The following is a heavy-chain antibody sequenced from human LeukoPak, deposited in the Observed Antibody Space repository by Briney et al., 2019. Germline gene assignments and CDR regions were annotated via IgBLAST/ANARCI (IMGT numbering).Heavy chain of an antibody. CDR3: AKRCVRGWSTDAFDF. D-gene: IGHD6-19*01. V-gene: IGHV3-23*01. CDR1: GFTSSSYA. J-gene: IGHJ3*01. Sequence: GGSLRLSCAASGFTSSSYAMSWVRQAPGKGLEWVSTIRGSDGITYYADSVKGRFTISRDNSKNTLYLQMNSLRAEDTAVYYCAKRCVRGWSTDAFDFWGQGTMVTVSS. CDR2: IRGSDGIT.